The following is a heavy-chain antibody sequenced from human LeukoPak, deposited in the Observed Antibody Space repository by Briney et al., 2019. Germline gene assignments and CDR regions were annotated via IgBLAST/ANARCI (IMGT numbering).Heavy chain of an antibody. CDR3: ASLNKSVTTGSFGLDY. D-gene: IGHD4-11*01. J-gene: IGHJ4*02. CDR2: INHSGST. CDR1: GGSFSGYY. V-gene: IGHV4-34*01. Sequence: SETPSLTCAVYGGSFSGYYWSWIRQPPGKGLEWIGEINHSGSTNYNPSLKSRVTISVDTSKNQFSLKLSSVTAADTAVYYCASLNKSVTTGSFGLDYWGQGTLVTVSS.